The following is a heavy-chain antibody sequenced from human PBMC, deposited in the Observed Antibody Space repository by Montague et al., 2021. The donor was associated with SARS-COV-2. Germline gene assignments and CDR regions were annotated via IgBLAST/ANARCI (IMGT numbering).Heavy chain of an antibody. D-gene: IGHD2-15*01. J-gene: IGHJ5*02. Sequence: SETLSLTCAVSGGSISSSNWWSWVRQPPGKGLEWIGEIYHSGSTNYNLSLKSRVTISVDKSKNQFSLKLSSMTAADTAVYYCAREGLVVRGWFDPWGQGTLVTVSS. V-gene: IGHV4-4*02. CDR3: AREGLVVRGWFDP. CDR1: GGSISSSNW. CDR2: IYHSGST.